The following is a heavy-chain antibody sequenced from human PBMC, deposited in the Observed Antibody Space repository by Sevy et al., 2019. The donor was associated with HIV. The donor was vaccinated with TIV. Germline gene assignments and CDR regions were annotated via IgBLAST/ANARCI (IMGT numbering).Heavy chain of an antibody. CDR2: ISYDGSNK. CDR3: AKVRLRFLEWLFDY. J-gene: IGHJ4*02. CDR1: GFTFSSYG. Sequence: GGSLRLSCAASGFTFSSYGMHWVRRAPGKGLEWVAVISYDGSNKYYADSVKGRFTISRDNSKNTLYLQMNSLRAEDTAVYYCAKVRLRFLEWLFDYWGQGTLVTVSS. D-gene: IGHD3-3*01. V-gene: IGHV3-30*18.